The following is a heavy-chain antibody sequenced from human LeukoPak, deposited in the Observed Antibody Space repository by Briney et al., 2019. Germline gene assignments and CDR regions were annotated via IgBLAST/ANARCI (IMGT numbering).Heavy chain of an antibody. CDR2: FHYSGST. Sequence: SETLSLTCTVSGGSTSSYYWGWIRQPPGKGLEWIGYFHYSGSTNYNPSLKSRVTISVDTSKNPFSLKLSSVTAADTAVYYCARAFYGGNIDYWGQGTLVTVSS. D-gene: IGHD4-23*01. CDR1: GGSTSSYY. V-gene: IGHV4-59*01. CDR3: ARAFYGGNIDY. J-gene: IGHJ4*02.